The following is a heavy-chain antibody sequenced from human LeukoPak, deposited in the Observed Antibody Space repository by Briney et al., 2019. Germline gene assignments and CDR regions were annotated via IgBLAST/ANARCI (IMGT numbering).Heavy chain of an antibody. CDR1: GFTFSTYW. CDR2: INQDGSGK. CDR3: ARAVTSTEGY. V-gene: IGHV3-7*03. Sequence: PGGSLRLSCEASGFTFSTYWMTWVRQPPGKGLEWVASINQDGSGKYYVDSAKGRFTISRDNAQKSLYLQMNSLRVDDTAVYYCARAVTSTEGYWGQGTLVTVSS. J-gene: IGHJ4*02.